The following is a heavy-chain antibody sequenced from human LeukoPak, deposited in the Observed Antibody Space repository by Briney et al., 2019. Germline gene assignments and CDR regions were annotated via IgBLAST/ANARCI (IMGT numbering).Heavy chain of an antibody. CDR3: ARDLYSRASRFDP. J-gene: IGHJ5*02. CDR2: ISSSSSYI. CDR1: GFTFSSYS. V-gene: IGHV3-21*01. D-gene: IGHD6-13*01. Sequence: GGSLRLSCAASGFTFSSYSMNWVRQAPGKGLEWVSSISSSSSYIYYADSVKGRFTISRDNAKNSLYLQMNSLRAEDTAVYYCARDLYSRASRFDPWGQGTLVTVSS.